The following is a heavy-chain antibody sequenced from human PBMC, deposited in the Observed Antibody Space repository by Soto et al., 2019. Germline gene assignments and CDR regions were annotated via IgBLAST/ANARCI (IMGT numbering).Heavy chain of an antibody. J-gene: IGHJ2*01. CDR2: IYESGST. CDR1: GGSISGGVGGLYY. V-gene: IGHV4-30-4*01. CDR3: AREVIPLTTDWYFDL. Sequence: QLQLRESGPGLVKPSETLSLTCTVSGGSISGGVGGLYYWSWIRQPPGKGLEWIGYIYESGSTYYNPSLKCRLTISVDTSKNQFSLRLSSVTAADTALYYCAREVIPLTTDWYFDLWGRGTLVTVSS. D-gene: IGHD4-17*01.